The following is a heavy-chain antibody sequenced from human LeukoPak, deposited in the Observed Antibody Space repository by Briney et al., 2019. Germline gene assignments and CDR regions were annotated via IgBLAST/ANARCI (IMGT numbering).Heavy chain of an antibody. CDR2: IYYSGST. CDR1: GGSVRSYY. CDR3: ARGPPYYDFWSGYLNY. J-gene: IGHJ4*02. Sequence: SETLSLTGTVSGGSVRSYYWSWIRQPPGKGLEWIGYIYYSGSTNYNPSLKSRVTISVDTSKNQFSLKLSSVTAADTAVYYCARGPPYYDFWSGYLNYWGQGTLVTVSS. V-gene: IGHV4-59*02. D-gene: IGHD3-3*01.